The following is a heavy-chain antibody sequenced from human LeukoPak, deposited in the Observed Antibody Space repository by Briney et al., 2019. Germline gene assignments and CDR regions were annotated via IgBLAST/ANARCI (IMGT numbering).Heavy chain of an antibody. CDR1: GFTFSSYA. D-gene: IGHD2-21*02. Sequence: GGSLRLSCAASGFTFSSYAMNWVRQAPGKGLEWVSGISGSGTNTDYIDSVKGRFTVSRDNSKNTLYLQMTSLRSDDTAVYYCARGDSLYYFDLWGQGTLVSVSP. J-gene: IGHJ4*02. CDR3: ARGDSLYYFDL. CDR2: ISGSGTNT. V-gene: IGHV3-23*01.